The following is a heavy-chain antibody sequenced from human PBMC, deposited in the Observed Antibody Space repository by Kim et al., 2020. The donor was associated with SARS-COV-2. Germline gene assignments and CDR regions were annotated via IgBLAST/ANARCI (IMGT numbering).Heavy chain of an antibody. V-gene: IGHV3-11*04. CDR2: ISHTSRTI. CDR1: GFSFSDYY. Sequence: GGSLRLSCAASGFSFSDYYINWIRQTPGKGLEWLSYISHTSRTIYYADSVRGRFTISRDNAKKSAFLQMDNLRIEDTAMYYCAGRVWDGHGYPLFDSWGQGTLITVSS. J-gene: IGHJ4*02. CDR3: AGRVWDGHGYPLFDS. D-gene: IGHD3-22*01.